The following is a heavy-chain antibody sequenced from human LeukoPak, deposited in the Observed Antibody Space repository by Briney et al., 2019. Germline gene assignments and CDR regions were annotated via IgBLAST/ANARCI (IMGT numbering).Heavy chain of an antibody. V-gene: IGHV4-59*01. Sequence: SETLSLTCTVSGGSISRYYWSWIRQPPGKGLEWIGYIYYSGSTNYNPSLKSRVTISVDTSKNQFSLKLSSVTAADTAVYYCARSSVVVPAAIPPRWFDPWGQGTLVTVPS. CDR3: ARSSVVVPAAIPPRWFDP. CDR2: IYYSGST. J-gene: IGHJ5*02. CDR1: GGSISRYY. D-gene: IGHD2-2*01.